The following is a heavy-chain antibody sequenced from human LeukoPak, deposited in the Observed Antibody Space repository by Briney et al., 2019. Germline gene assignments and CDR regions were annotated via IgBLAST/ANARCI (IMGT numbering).Heavy chain of an antibody. CDR2: IYPDDSDI. D-gene: IGHD5-18*01. V-gene: IGHV5-51*01. J-gene: IGHJ4*02. CDR3: ARPTEGYSYGYFNY. Sequence: GESLKISCKGSGYRFTNYWIGWVRQMPGKGLECMGIIYPDDSDIRYSPSFQGQVTISADKSVSTAYLQWSSLKASDTAIYYCARPTEGYSYGYFNYWGQGTLVTVSS. CDR1: GYRFTNYW.